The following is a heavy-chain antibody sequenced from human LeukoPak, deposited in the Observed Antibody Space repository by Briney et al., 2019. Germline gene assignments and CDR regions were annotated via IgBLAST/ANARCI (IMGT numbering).Heavy chain of an antibody. Sequence: GGSLRLSCAASGFTFGNYGMSWVRQAPGKGLEWVSVIYSGGSTYYADSVKGRFTISRDNSKNTLYLQMNSLRAEDTAVYYCARAAGGPFDPWGQGTLVTVSS. V-gene: IGHV3-53*01. CDR2: IYSGGST. D-gene: IGHD6-13*01. CDR3: ARAAGGPFDP. CDR1: GFTFGNYG. J-gene: IGHJ5*02.